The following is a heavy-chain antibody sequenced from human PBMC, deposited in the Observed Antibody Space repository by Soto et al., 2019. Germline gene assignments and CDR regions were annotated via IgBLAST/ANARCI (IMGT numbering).Heavy chain of an antibody. J-gene: IGHJ4*02. CDR1: GYSFAGYW. CDR3: ARQIYDSDTGPNFQYYFDS. V-gene: IGHV5-10-1*01. CDR2: IDPSDSQT. D-gene: IGHD3-22*01. Sequence: GECLKISCKGSGYSFAGYWITWVRQKPGKGLEWMGRIDPSDSQTYYSPSFRGHVTISVTKSITTVFLQWSSLRASDTAMYYCARQIYDSDTGPNFQYYFDSWGQGSPVTVSS.